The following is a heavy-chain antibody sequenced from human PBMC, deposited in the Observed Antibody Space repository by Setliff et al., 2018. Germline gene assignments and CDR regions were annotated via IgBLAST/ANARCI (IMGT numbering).Heavy chain of an antibody. CDR2: IFGSGST. V-gene: IGHV4-4*07. CDR1: ADSISLYY. CDR3: ARDRGSNNSPEDFDY. D-gene: IGHD1-1*01. J-gene: IGHJ4*02. Sequence: SETLSLTCTVSADSISLYYWSWIRQPPGKGLEWIGRIFGSGSTNYNPSLKSRVTMSIDTSKNQFFLKVRSVTAADTAVYYCARDRGSNNSPEDFDYWGLGTLVTVSS.